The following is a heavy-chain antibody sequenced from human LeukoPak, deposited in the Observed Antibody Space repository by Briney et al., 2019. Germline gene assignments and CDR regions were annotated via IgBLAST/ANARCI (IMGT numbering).Heavy chain of an antibody. D-gene: IGHD4-17*01. CDR3: AKDSDYGDYVCDY. CDR2: ISYDGSNK. J-gene: IGHJ4*02. Sequence: GRSLRLSCAASGFTFSSYGMHWVRQAPGKGLERVAVISYDGSNKYYADSVKGRFTISRDNSKNTLYLQMNSLRAEDTAVYYCAKDSDYGDYVCDYWGQGTLVTVSS. V-gene: IGHV3-30*18. CDR1: GFTFSSYG.